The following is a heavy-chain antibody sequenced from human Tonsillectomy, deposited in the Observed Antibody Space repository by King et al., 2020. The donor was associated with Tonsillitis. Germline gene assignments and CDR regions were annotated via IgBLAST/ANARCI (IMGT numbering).Heavy chain of an antibody. D-gene: IGHD1-26*01. V-gene: IGHV1-69*09. CDR3: ARDLGAAQEANYYMDV. J-gene: IGHJ6*03. Sequence: VQLVQSGAEVKKPGSSVKVSCKASGGTFSSYAISWVRQAPGQGLEWMGRIIPILGIVNYAQKFQGRVTITADESTSTAYMELSSLRSEDTAVYYCARDLGAAQEANYYMDVWGKGTTVSVSS. CDR1: GGTFSSYA. CDR2: IIPILGIV.